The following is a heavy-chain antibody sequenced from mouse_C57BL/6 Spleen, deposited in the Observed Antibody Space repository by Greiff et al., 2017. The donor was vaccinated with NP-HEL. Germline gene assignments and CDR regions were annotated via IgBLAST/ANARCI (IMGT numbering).Heavy chain of an antibody. Sequence: VQLQQSGAELVKPGASVKLSCKASGYTFTEYTIHWVKQRSGQGLEWIGWFYPGSGSIKYNEKFKDKATLTADKSSSTVYMELSRLTSEDSAVYFCARHEDFYYYGSTHYFDYWGQGTTLTVSS. CDR1: GYTFTEYT. D-gene: IGHD1-1*01. CDR2: FYPGSGSI. CDR3: ARHEDFYYYGSTHYFDY. J-gene: IGHJ2*01. V-gene: IGHV1-62-2*01.